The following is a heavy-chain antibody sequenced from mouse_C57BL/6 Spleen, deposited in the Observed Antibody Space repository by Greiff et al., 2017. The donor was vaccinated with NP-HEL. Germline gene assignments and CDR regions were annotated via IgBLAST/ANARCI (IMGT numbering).Heavy chain of an antibody. CDR3: ARVLYYDSSGAMDY. D-gene: IGHD2-4*01. J-gene: IGHJ4*01. Sequence: EVKLVESEGGLVQPGSSMKLSCTASGFTFSDYYMAWVRQVPEKGLEWVANINYDGSSTYYLDSLKSRFIISRDNAKNILYLQMSSLKSEDTATYYCARVLYYDSSGAMDYWGQGTSVTVSS. CDR2: INYDGSST. CDR1: GFTFSDYY. V-gene: IGHV5-16*01.